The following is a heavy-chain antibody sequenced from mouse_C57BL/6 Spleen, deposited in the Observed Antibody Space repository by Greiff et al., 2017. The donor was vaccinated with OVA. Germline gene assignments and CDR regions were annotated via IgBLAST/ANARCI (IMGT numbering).Heavy chain of an antibody. V-gene: IGHV1-15*01. CDR3: TPRAVARFAY. D-gene: IGHD1-1*01. CDR2: IDPETGGT. Sequence: VKLMESGAELVRPGASVTLSCKASGYTFTDYEMHWVKQTPVHGLEWIGAIDPETGGTAYNQKFKGKAILTADKSSSTAYMELRSLTSEDSAVYYYTPRAVARFAYWGQGTLVTVSA. CDR1: GYTFTDYE. J-gene: IGHJ3*01.